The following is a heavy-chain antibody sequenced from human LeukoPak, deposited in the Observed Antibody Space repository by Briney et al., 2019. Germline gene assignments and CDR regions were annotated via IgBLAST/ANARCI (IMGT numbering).Heavy chain of an antibody. D-gene: IGHD3-22*01. CDR3: ARAPMIVVVFPPRLDF. CDR2: INPNTGDT. V-gene: IGHV1-2*02. Sequence: GASVKVSCKTSGYTFTGYYMHWVRQAPGQGLEWMGWINPNTGDTNYAQKFQGRVTMTSDTSISTAYMELSSLRSDDTAVYYCARAPMIVVVFPPRLDFWGQGTLVTVSS. CDR1: GYTFTGYY. J-gene: IGHJ4*02.